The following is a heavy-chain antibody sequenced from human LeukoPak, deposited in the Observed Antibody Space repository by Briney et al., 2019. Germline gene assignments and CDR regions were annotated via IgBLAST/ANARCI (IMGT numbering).Heavy chain of an antibody. CDR3: AGSLGYCTSNVCYLKY. CDR2: INPNSGGT. Sequence: ASVKVSCKASGYTFGAYYMYWVRQAPGQGLEWMGWINPNSGGTNYAQKFQGRVTMTRDTSISTAYMELSRLRSDDTAVYYCAGSLGYCTSNVCYLKYWGQGTLVTVSS. CDR1: GYTFGAYY. V-gene: IGHV1-2*02. J-gene: IGHJ4*02. D-gene: IGHD2-8*01.